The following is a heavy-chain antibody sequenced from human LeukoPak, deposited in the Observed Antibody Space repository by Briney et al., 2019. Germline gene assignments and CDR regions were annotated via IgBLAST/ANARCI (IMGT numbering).Heavy chain of an antibody. V-gene: IGHV3-30*03. CDR1: GFAFSSYG. CDR2: LSHDGSNT. Sequence: GGSLRLSCAASGFAFSSYGMHWVRQAPGQGLEWVAVLSHDGSNTYYADSVKGRFTISRDNAKNSLYLQMNSLRAEDTAIYYCTRVGYIDEGIDYWGQGTLVTVSS. D-gene: IGHD5-24*01. J-gene: IGHJ4*02. CDR3: TRVGYIDEGIDY.